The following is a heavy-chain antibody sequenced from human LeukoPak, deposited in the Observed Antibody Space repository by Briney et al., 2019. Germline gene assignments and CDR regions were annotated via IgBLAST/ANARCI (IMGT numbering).Heavy chain of an antibody. CDR2: ISSSSSTI. Sequence: GGSLRLSCAASGFTFSSYSMNWVRQAPGKGLEWVSYISSSSSTIYYADSVKGRFTISRDNAKNSPYLQMNSLRDEDTAVYYCAVLNGWVYFDYWGQGTLVTVSS. J-gene: IGHJ4*02. CDR3: AVLNGWVYFDY. D-gene: IGHD5-24*01. V-gene: IGHV3-48*02. CDR1: GFTFSSYS.